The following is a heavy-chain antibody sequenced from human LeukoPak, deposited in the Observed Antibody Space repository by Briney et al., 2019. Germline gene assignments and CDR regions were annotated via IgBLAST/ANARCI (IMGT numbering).Heavy chain of an antibody. V-gene: IGHV1-46*01. CDR2: INPSGGST. D-gene: IGHD2-2*01. Sequence: GASVKVSCKASGYTFTGHYMHWVRQAPGQGLEWMGWINPSGGSTSYAQKFQGRVTMTRDMSTSTVYMELSSLRSEDTAVYYCARQMPDPDAFDIWGQGTMVTVSS. CDR1: GYTFTGHY. J-gene: IGHJ3*02. CDR3: ARQMPDPDAFDI.